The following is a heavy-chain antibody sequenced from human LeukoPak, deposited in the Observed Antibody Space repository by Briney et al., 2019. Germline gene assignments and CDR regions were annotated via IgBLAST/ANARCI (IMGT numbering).Heavy chain of an antibody. J-gene: IGHJ6*04. CDR1: GFTFSSYS. CDR2: ISSSSSTI. CDR3: AELGITMIGGV. D-gene: IGHD3-10*02. Sequence: LTGGSLRLSCAASGFTFSSYSMNWVRQAPGKGLEWVSSISSSSSTIYYADSVKGRFTISRDNAKNSLYLQMNSLRAEDTAVYYCAELGITMIGGVWGKGTTVTISS. V-gene: IGHV3-48*04.